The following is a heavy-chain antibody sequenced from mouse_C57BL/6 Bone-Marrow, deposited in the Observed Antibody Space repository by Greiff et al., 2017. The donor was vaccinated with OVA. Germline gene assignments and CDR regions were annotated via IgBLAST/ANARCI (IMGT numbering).Heavy chain of an antibody. D-gene: IGHD2-2*01. CDR2: IYPGGGYT. V-gene: IGHV1-63*01. Sequence: QVQLQQSGAELVRPGTSVKMSCKASGYTFTNYWIGWAKQRPGHGLEWIGDIYPGGGYTNYNEKFKGKAKLTADKSSRAAYMHFSILTYEDSVIYYCARTGGYHTDYWGQGTTLTVSS. CDR3: ARTGGYHTDY. J-gene: IGHJ2*01. CDR1: GYTFTNYW.